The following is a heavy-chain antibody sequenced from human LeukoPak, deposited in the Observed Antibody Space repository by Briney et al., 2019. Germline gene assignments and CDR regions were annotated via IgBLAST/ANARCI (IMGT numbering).Heavy chain of an antibody. CDR2: IYYRGST. J-gene: IGHJ4*02. CDR3: ARLTYSSGWYFGY. CDR1: GGSISSSSYY. Sequence: TSETLSLTCTVSGGSISSSSYYWGWIRQPPGKGLEWIGSIYYRGSTYYNPSLKSRVTICVDTSKNQFSLKLSSVTAADTAVYYCARLTYSSGWYFGYWGQGTLVTVSS. V-gene: IGHV4-39*01. D-gene: IGHD6-19*01.